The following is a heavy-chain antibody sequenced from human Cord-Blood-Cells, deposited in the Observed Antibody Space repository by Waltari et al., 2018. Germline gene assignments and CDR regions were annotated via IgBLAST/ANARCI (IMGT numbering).Heavy chain of an antibody. V-gene: IGHV1-69*09. CDR2: IIPILGIA. CDR1: GGTFSSYA. Sequence: QVQLVQSGAEVKKPGSSVKVSCKASGGTFSSYAISWVRQAPGQGLEWMGRIIPILGIANYAQKFQGRVTITADKSTSTAYMELSSLRSEDTAVYYCARAGSIAARPGAFDIWGQGTMVTVSS. J-gene: IGHJ3*02. CDR3: ARAGSIAARPGAFDI. D-gene: IGHD6-6*01.